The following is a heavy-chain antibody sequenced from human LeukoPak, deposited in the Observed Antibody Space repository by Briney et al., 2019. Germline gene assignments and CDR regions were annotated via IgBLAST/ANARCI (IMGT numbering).Heavy chain of an antibody. CDR1: GYTFTSYY. CDR3: ARSDTVTTMYYFDY. D-gene: IGHD4-17*01. Sequence: GASVTVSCTASGYTFTSYYMHWVRQAPGQGLEWMGIINPSGGSTCYAQKFQGRVTMTRDTSTSTVYMELSSLRSEDTAVYYCARSDTVTTMYYFDYWGQGTLVTVSS. V-gene: IGHV1-46*01. CDR2: INPSGGST. J-gene: IGHJ4*02.